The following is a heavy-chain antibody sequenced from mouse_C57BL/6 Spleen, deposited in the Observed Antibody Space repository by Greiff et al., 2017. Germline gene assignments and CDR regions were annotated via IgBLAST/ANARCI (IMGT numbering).Heavy chain of an antibody. CDR3: ARDASWDYFDY. CDR2: SRNKANDYTT. V-gene: IGHV7-1*01. Sequence: EVKLVESGGGLVQSGRSLRLSCATSGFTFSDFYIEWVRQAPGKGLEWIAASRNKANDYTTEYSASVKGRFIVSRDTSQSILYLQMNALRAEDTAIYYCARDASWDYFDYWGQGTTLTVSS. CDR1: GFTFSDFY. J-gene: IGHJ2*01. D-gene: IGHD4-1*01.